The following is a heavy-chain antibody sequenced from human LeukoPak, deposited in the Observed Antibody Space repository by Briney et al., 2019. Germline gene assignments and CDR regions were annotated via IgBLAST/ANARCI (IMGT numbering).Heavy chain of an antibody. CDR3: ARDEQYQLMILDF. CDR2: ISVYNGDT. V-gene: IGHV1-18*01. CDR1: GYSFSTFG. J-gene: IGHJ4*02. D-gene: IGHD3-16*01. Sequence: ASVKVSCKPSGYSFSTFGISWVRQAPGQGLEWMGWISVYNGDTKYAQNFQGRVTMSTDTSTSTAYMELSSLRSEDTAVYYCARDEQYQLMILDFWGQGTLIAVSS.